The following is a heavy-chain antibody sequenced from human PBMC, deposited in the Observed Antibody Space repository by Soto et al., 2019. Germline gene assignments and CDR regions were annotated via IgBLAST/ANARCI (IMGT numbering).Heavy chain of an antibody. Sequence: SETLSLTCTVSGGSISNYYWSWIRQPPGKGLEWIGYIFYSGSTNYNPSLKSRVTISVDTSKNQFSLKLSSVTAADTAVYYCARTYSSSHYFDYWGQGTLVTVSS. D-gene: IGHD6-6*01. CDR3: ARTYSSSHYFDY. V-gene: IGHV4-59*08. CDR2: IFYSGST. CDR1: GGSISNYY. J-gene: IGHJ4*02.